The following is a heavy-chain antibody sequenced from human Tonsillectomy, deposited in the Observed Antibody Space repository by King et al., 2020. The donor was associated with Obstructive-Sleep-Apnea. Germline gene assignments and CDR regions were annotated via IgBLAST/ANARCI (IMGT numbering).Heavy chain of an antibody. CDR1: GYTFTKYA. CDR2: INAGNGNT. D-gene: IGHD6-13*01. J-gene: IGHJ6*02. CDR3: ASEIAAATRGYYYYYGMDV. Sequence: QLVQSGAEVKKPGASVKVSCKASGYTFTKYAIHWVRQAPGQRLEWMGWINAGNGNTKYSQKFQGRVTTTRDTSASTAYMELSSLRSEDTAVYYCASEIAAATRGYYYYYGMDVWGQGTTVTVSS. V-gene: IGHV1-3*01.